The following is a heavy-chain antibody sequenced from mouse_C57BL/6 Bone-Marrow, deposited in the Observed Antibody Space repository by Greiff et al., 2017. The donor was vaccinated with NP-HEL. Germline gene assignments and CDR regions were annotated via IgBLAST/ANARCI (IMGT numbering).Heavy chain of an antibody. CDR2: IYPYNDGT. D-gene: IGHD2-4*01. CDR1: GYTFTSYV. J-gene: IGHJ3*01. V-gene: IGHV1-14*01. CDR3: ATRGDYDYDSWFAY. Sequence: EVQLQQSGPELVKPGASVKMSCKASGYTFTSYVMHWVKQKPGQGLEWIGYIYPYNDGTKYNEKFKGKATLTSDKSSSTAYMELSSLTSEDSAVYYCATRGDYDYDSWFAYWGQGTLVTVSA.